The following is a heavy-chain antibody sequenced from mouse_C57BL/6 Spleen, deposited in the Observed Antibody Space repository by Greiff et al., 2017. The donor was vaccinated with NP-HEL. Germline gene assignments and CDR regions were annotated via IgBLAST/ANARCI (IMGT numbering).Heavy chain of an antibody. CDR3: ARLGGYFFDY. V-gene: IGHV1-22*01. Sequence: VQLQQPGPELVKPGASVKMSCKASGYTFTDYNMHWVKQSHGKSLEWIGYINPNNGGTSYNQKFKGKATLTVNKSSSTAYMELRSLTSEDSAVYYCARLGGYFFDYWGQGTTLTVSS. D-gene: IGHD2-3*01. J-gene: IGHJ2*01. CDR1: GYTFTDYN. CDR2: INPNNGGT.